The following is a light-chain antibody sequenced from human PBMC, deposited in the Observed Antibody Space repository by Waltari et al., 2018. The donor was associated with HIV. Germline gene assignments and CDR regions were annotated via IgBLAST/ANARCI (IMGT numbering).Light chain of an antibody. J-gene: IGLJ1*01. CDR2: DVS. Sequence: QSALTQPRSVSGAPGQSVTIPCTGTSSDVGDDNPVSWYHQHPGKAPKLMIYDVSKWPSGVPDRFSGSQSGNTASLTISDLQAEDEADYCCCSYAGTYTYVFGTGTKVTVL. V-gene: IGLV2-11*01. CDR3: CSYAGTYTYV. CDR1: SSDVGDDNP.